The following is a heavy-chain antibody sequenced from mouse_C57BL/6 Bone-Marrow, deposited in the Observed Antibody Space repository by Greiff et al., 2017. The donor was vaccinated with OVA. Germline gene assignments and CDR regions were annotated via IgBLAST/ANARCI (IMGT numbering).Heavy chain of an antibody. CDR2: IWSGGST. J-gene: IGHJ4*01. Sequence: QVQLQQSGPGLVQPSQSLSITCTVSGFSLTSYGVHWVRQSPGKGLEWLGVIWSGGSTDYNAAFISRLSISKDNSKSQVFFKMNSLQADDTAIYYCARKVYDYDEALGYYYAMDYWGQGTSVTVSS. CDR3: ARKVYDYDEALGYYYAMDY. D-gene: IGHD2-4*01. V-gene: IGHV2-2*01. CDR1: GFSLTSYG.